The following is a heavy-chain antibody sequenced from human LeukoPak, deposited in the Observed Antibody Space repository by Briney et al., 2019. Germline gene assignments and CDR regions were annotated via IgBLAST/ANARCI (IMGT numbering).Heavy chain of an antibody. CDR1: GGSISSSSYY. CDR3: ARQGDFWSGYDY. V-gene: IGHV4-61*05. Sequence: SETLSLTCTVSGGSISSSSYYWGWIRQPPGKGLEWIGYIYTSGSTNYNPSLKSRVTISVDTSKNQFSLKLSSVTAADTAVYYCARQGDFWSGYDYWGQGTLVTVSS. D-gene: IGHD3-3*01. J-gene: IGHJ4*02. CDR2: IYTSGST.